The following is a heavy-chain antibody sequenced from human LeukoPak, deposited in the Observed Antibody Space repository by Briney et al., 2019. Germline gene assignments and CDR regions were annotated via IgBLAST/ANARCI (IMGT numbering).Heavy chain of an antibody. CDR1: GGSISSGSYY. CDR2: IYTSGST. D-gene: IGHD2-15*01. J-gene: IGHJ4*02. V-gene: IGHV4-61*02. CDR3: ARDSPPAYCSGGSCYFDY. Sequence: ASETLSLTCTVSGGSISSGSYYWSWIRQPAGKGLEWIGRIYTSGSTDYNPSLKSRVTISRDTSKNEFSLILSSVTAADTAVYYCARDSPPAYCSGGSCYFDYWGQGTLVTVSS.